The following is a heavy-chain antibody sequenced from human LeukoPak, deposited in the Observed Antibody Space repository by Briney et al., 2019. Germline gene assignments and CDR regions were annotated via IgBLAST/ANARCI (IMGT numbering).Heavy chain of an antibody. Sequence: PGGSLRLSCTASGFTFSSYAMTWVRQAPGKRLEWVSAISGSGDYTYYADSVKGRFTISRDNSKNTLYLQMNSLRAEDTAVYYCAKEGSGYSYGFGYFDYWGQGTLVTVSS. J-gene: IGHJ4*02. CDR2: ISGSGDYT. V-gene: IGHV3-23*01. CDR3: AKEGSGYSYGFGYFDY. CDR1: GFTFSSYA. D-gene: IGHD5-18*01.